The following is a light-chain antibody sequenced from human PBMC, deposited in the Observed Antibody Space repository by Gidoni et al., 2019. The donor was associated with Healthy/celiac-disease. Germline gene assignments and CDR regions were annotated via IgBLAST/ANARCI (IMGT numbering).Light chain of an antibody. CDR2: SNN. Sequence: QSVLTQPPPASGPPGQRVTISCSGSSSNIGSNTVNWYQQLPGTAPKLLIYSNNHRPSGVPDRFSGSKSGTSASLAISGLQSEDEADYYCAAWDDSLNGVVFGGGTKLTVL. J-gene: IGLJ2*01. CDR1: SSNIGSNT. V-gene: IGLV1-44*01. CDR3: AAWDDSLNGVV.